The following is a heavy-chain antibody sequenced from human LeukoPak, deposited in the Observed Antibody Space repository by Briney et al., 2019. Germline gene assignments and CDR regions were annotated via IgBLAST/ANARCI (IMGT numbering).Heavy chain of an antibody. Sequence: GGSLRLSCAASGFTFSSYAMSWVRQAPGKGLEWVSAISGSGGSTYYADSVKGRFTISRDNSKNTLYLQMNSLRAEDTAVYYCAKTAIVMVVAAPYYFDYWGQGTLVTVSS. D-gene: IGHD2-15*01. CDR2: ISGSGGST. V-gene: IGHV3-23*01. CDR1: GFTFSSYA. J-gene: IGHJ4*02. CDR3: AKTAIVMVVAAPYYFDY.